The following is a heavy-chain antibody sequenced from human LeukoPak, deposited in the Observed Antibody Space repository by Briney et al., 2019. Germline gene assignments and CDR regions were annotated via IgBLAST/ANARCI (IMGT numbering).Heavy chain of an antibody. Sequence: GGSLRLSCAASGFTFSDYYMSWIRQAPGKGLEWVSYISSSTYTNYADSVKGRFTISRDNAKNSMYLQMNSLRAEDTAVYYCARSHRSFASGSGDFWGQGTLVTVSS. CDR2: ISSSTYT. CDR1: GFTFSDYY. V-gene: IGHV3-11*03. D-gene: IGHD3-10*01. CDR3: ARSHRSFASGSGDF. J-gene: IGHJ4*02.